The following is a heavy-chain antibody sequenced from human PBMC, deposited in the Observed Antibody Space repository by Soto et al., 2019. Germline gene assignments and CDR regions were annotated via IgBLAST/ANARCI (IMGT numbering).Heavy chain of an antibody. CDR3: AKDSLGDYYYYGLDV. CDR1: GFTFSRFA. J-gene: IGHJ6*02. D-gene: IGHD2-15*01. Sequence: EVQLFESGGGLVQPGGSLRLSCAASGFTFSRFAMNWVRQAPGKGLEWVSGIGDSGSTTYYADSVKGRFTISRDNSKNTLFLQMNSLRAEDTAIYYCAKDSLGDYYYYGLDVWGQGTTVTVSS. V-gene: IGHV3-23*01. CDR2: IGDSGSTT.